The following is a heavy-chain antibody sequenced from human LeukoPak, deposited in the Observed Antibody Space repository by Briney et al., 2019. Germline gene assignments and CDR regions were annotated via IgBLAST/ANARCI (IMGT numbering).Heavy chain of an antibody. Sequence: SETLSLTCAVYGGSFSGYYWSWIRQPPGKGLEWIGEINHSGSTNYNPSLKSRVTISADTSKNQFSLKLSSVTAADTAVYYCARKGYSYGYYWGQGTLVTVSS. CDR1: GGSFSGYY. V-gene: IGHV4-34*01. CDR3: ARKGYSYGYY. J-gene: IGHJ4*02. CDR2: INHSGST. D-gene: IGHD5-18*01.